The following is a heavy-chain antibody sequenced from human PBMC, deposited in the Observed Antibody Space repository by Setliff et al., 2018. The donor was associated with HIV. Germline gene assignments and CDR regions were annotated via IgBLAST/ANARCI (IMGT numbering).Heavy chain of an antibody. CDR1: GYTFTDYF. Sequence: ASVKVSCKASGYTFTDYFLHWVRQAPGQGLEWLGTIDPNDGATNNAQKLQGRLTVTTDTSTGTLYMELSNLRSDDSAVYYCARAGGGATDQAFDIWGQGTTVTVSS. CDR2: IDPNDGAT. J-gene: IGHJ3*02. V-gene: IGHV1-46*01. CDR3: ARAGGGATDQAFDI. D-gene: IGHD2-2*01.